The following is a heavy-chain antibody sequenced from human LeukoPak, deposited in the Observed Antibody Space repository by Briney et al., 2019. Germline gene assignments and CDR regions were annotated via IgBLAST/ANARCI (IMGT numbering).Heavy chain of an antibody. CDR3: VSRGGYKFRFTVYYYYYMYV. D-gene: IGHD3-10*01. CDR2: INHSGNT. Sequence: SETLSLTCAVYGGSFSGYYWSWIRQPPGKGLEWIGEINHSGNTNYNSSLTSRVTISVDTSKNQFSLKLSSVTAADTAVNYCVSRGGYKFRFTVYYYYYMYVWGNGTTVTVSS. J-gene: IGHJ6*03. V-gene: IGHV4-34*01. CDR1: GGSFSGYY.